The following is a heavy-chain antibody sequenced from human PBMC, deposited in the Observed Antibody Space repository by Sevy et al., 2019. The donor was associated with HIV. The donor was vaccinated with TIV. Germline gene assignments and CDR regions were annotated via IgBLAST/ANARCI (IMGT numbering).Heavy chain of an antibody. V-gene: IGHV3-7*01. J-gene: IGHJ6*02. CDR1: GFTFKSYW. D-gene: IGHD5-12*01. Sequence: GGSLRLSCAASGFTFKSYWMTWVRQAPGKGLEWVANINQDGSEKYHSDSQKGRFSISRDNSKNAVHLQINTLRAEDTAVYYCAREGSAYDTYYYHYAMDVWGQGTTVTVSS. CDR3: AREGSAYDTYYYHYAMDV. CDR2: INQDGSEK.